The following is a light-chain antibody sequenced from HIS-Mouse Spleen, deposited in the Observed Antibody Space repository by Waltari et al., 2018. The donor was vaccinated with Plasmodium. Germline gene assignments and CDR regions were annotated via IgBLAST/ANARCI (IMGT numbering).Light chain of an antibody. CDR3: QQYNNWSFT. CDR1: QSGGSN. V-gene: IGKV3-15*01. J-gene: IGKJ3*01. Sequence: EIVMTQSPATLSVSPGERATLSCRASQSGGSNLAWYQQKPGQAPRLLIYGASTRATGIPARFSGSGSGTEFTLTISSLQSEDFAVYYCQQYNNWSFTFGPGTKVDIK. CDR2: GAS.